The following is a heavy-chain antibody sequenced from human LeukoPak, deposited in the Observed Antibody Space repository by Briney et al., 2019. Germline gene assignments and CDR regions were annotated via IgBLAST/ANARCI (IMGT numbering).Heavy chain of an antibody. V-gene: IGHV4-61*02. J-gene: IGHJ6*03. Sequence: SETLSLTCTVSGGSIRSGSYYWSWIRQPAGKGLEWIGRIYTSGITNYNPSLKSRVTISVDTSKNQFSLKLNSVTAADTAVYYCARVHSDYDYYYYMDVWGKGTTVTVSS. CDR1: GGSIRSGSYY. CDR2: IYTSGIT. CDR3: ARVHSDYDYYYYMDV. D-gene: IGHD2-21*02.